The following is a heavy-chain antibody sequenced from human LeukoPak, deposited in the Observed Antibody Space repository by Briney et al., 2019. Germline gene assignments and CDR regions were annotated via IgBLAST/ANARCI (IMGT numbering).Heavy chain of an antibody. CDR2: MSGSGGST. CDR1: GFTFSSYA. D-gene: IGHD6-13*01. J-gene: IGHJ5*02. CDR3: VNPAAGPSWFAP. V-gene: IGHV3-23*01. Sequence: GGSLRLSCAASGFTFSSYAMSWVRQAPGKGLEWVSGMSGSGGSTYSADSVKGRFTISRDNSKNTLYLQMDSLRVEDTAVYYCVNPAAGPSWFAPWGQGTQVTVSS.